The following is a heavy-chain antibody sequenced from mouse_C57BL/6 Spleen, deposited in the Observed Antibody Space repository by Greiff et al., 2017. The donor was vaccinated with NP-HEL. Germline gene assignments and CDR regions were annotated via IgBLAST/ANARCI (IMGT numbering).Heavy chain of an antibody. CDR1: GYTFTSYW. CDR3: AIWGSDGGAWFAY. Sequence: QVQLQQPGAELVRPGSSVKLSCKASGYTFTSYWMHWVKQRPIQGLEWIGNIDPSDSETHYNQKFKDKATLTVDKSSSTAYMQLSSLTSEDSAVYYCAIWGSDGGAWFAYWGQGTLVTVSA. D-gene: IGHD6-1*01. V-gene: IGHV1-52*01. J-gene: IGHJ3*01. CDR2: IDPSDSET.